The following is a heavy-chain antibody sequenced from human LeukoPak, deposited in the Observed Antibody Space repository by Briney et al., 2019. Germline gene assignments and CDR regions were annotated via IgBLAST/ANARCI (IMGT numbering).Heavy chain of an antibody. CDR3: ARVSDHYSNYGWNWFDP. CDR1: GGTFSSYA. D-gene: IGHD4-11*01. V-gene: IGHV1-69*05. J-gene: IGHJ5*02. Sequence: SVKVSCKASGGTFSSYAISWVRQAPGQGLEWMGGIIPIFGTANYAQKFQGRVTITTDESTSTAYMELSSLRSEDTAVYCCARVSDHYSNYGWNWFDPWGQGTLVTVSS. CDR2: IIPIFGTA.